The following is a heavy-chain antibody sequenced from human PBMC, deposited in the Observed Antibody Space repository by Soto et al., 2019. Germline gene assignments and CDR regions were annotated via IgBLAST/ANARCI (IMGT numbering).Heavy chain of an antibody. CDR3: AREGSRPYYYYGMDV. CDR1: GYTFTNYG. CDR2: ISTYIGDP. Sequence: QVQLVQSGAEVKKPGASVKVSCKASGYTFTNYGISWVRQASGQGLEWMGWISTYIGDPDYAQNLLGRVTMTTDTSTTTAYMELRSLRSHDTAVYYCAREGSRPYYYYGMDVWGQGTTVTVSS. D-gene: IGHD2-15*01. V-gene: IGHV1-18*01. J-gene: IGHJ6*02.